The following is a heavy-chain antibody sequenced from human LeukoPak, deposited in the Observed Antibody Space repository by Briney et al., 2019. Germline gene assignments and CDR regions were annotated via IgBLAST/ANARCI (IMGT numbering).Heavy chain of an antibody. D-gene: IGHD5-18*01. CDR3: ARVGTAMVTIVAPYYMDV. CDR1: GLTFSTYW. J-gene: IGHJ6*03. CDR2: IKQDGSEK. V-gene: IGHV3-7*01. Sequence: GGSLRLSCAASGLTFSTYWMNWVRQAPGKGLEWVANIKQDGSEKYYVDSVKGRFTISRDNAKNSLSLQMNSLRAEDTAVYYCARVGTAMVTIVAPYYMDVWGKGTTVTVSS.